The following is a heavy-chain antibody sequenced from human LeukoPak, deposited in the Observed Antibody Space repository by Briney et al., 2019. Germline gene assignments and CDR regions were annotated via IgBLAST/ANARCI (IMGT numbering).Heavy chain of an antibody. V-gene: IGHV4-59*01. J-gene: IGHJ6*03. D-gene: IGHD5-18*01. CDR3: AVCSVDTAVDRLNSYYMDV. Sequence: SETLSLTCAVSGGSISSYYWSWIRQPPGKGLEWIGYTHYTGSTNYNPSLKSRVTISLDMSNNRFSLKLSSVTAADTAVYYCAVCSVDTAVDRLNSYYMDVWGKGTTVTVSS. CDR1: GGSISSYY. CDR2: THYTGST.